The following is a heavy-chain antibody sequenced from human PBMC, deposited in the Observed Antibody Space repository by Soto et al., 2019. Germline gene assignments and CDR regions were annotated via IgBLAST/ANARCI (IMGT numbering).Heavy chain of an antibody. D-gene: IGHD2-15*01. CDR1: GGSISSGDYY. V-gene: IGHV4-30-4*01. J-gene: IGHJ4*02. CDR2: IYYSGST. CDR3: ARVHAPKYCSGGSCYDY. Sequence: QVQLQESGPGLVKPSQTLSLTCTVSGGSISSGDYYWSWIRQPPGKGLEWIGYIYYSGSTYYNPSLKSRVTISVXKSXNXSSLKLSSVTAADTAVYYCARVHAPKYCSGGSCYDYWGQGTLVTVSS.